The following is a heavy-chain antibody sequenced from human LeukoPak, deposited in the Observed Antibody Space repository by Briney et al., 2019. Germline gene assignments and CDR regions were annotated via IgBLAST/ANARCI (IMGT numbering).Heavy chain of an antibody. D-gene: IGHD3-10*01. CDR2: ISGSGGST. CDR1: GFTFSSYA. CDR3: AKDQFGGLYFDY. Sequence: GGSLRLSCAASGFTFSSYAMSWVRQALGKGLEWVSAISGSGGSTYYADSVKGRFTISRDNSKNTLYLQMNSLRAEDTAVYYCAKDQFGGLYFDYWGQGTLVTVSS. V-gene: IGHV3-23*01. J-gene: IGHJ4*02.